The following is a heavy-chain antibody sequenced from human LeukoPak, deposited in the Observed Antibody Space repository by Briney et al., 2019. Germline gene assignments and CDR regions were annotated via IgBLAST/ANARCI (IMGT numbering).Heavy chain of an antibody. CDR3: ARDPPHSSGPNSPCFEY. CDR2: ISAYNGNT. V-gene: IGHV1-18*04. Sequence: ASVKVSCKASGYTFTSYYMHWVRQAPGQGLEWMGWISAYNGNTEYAQKFQGRATMTTDTSTSTAYMELRSLRSDDTAVYYCARDPPHSSGPNSPCFEYWGQGTLVTVSS. D-gene: IGHD6-19*01. J-gene: IGHJ4*02. CDR1: GYTFTSYY.